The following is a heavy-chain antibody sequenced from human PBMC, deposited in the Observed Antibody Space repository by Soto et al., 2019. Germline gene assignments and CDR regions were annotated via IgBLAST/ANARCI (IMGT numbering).Heavy chain of an antibody. CDR2: ISAYNGNT. CDR1: GYTFTSYG. J-gene: IGHJ4*02. D-gene: IGHD2-2*01. CDR3: ARDHPGYCSSTSCSGFDY. Sequence: QVQLVQSGAEVKKPGASVKVSCKASGYTFTSYGISWVRQAPGQGLPWMGWISAYNGNTNYAQKLQGRVTMTTDTSTSTAYMELRSLRSDDTAVYYCARDHPGYCSSTSCSGFDYWGQGTLVTVSS. V-gene: IGHV1-18*01.